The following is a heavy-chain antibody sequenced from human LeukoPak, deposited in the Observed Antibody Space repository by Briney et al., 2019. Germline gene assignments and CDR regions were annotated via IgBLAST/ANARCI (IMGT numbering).Heavy chain of an antibody. D-gene: IGHD6-19*01. CDR3: ARDNIAVAGLDY. CDR1: GFTVSSNY. J-gene: IGHJ4*02. V-gene: IGHV3-66*01. Sequence: PGGSLRLSCAASGFTVSSNYMSWVRQAPGKGLEWVSVIYSGGSTYYADSVKGRFTISRDNSKNTLYLQMNSLRAEDTAVYYCARDNIAVAGLDYWGQGTLVTVSS. CDR2: IYSGGST.